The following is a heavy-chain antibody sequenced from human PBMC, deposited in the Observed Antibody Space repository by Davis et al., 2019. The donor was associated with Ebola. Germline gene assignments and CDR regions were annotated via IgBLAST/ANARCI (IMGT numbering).Heavy chain of an antibody. Sequence: MPSETLSLTCTVPGGSISSGGYYWSWIRQHPGKGLEWIGYIYYSWSTYYKPSLKSRVTISVDTSKNQFSLKLSSVTAADTAVYYCARISSGYSPYGMDVWGQGTTVTVSS. J-gene: IGHJ6*02. CDR1: GGSISSGGYY. V-gene: IGHV4-31*03. CDR2: IYYSWST. CDR3: ARISSGYSPYGMDV. D-gene: IGHD3-22*01.